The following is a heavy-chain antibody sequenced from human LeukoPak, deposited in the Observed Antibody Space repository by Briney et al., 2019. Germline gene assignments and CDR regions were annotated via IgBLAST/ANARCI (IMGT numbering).Heavy chain of an antibody. Sequence: GASVKVSWKASGGTFSSYAISWVRQAPGQGLEWMGGIIPIFGTANYAQKFQGRVTITADESTSTAYMELSSLRSEDTAVYYCASDPVTTWDNYFDYWGQGTLVTVSS. CDR1: GGTFSSYA. V-gene: IGHV1-69*13. D-gene: IGHD4-17*01. J-gene: IGHJ4*02. CDR2: IIPIFGTA. CDR3: ASDPVTTWDNYFDY.